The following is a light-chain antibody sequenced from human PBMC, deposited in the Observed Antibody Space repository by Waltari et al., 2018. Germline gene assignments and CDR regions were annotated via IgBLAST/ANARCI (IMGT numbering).Light chain of an antibody. Sequence: QSALTQPASVSGSPGQSITLSCTATSSDVGSYTLASWYQQHPGKAPKLMIYEGSKRPSGVSNRFSGSKSGNTASLTISGLQAEDEADYYCCSYAGSSRVFGGGTKLTVL. V-gene: IGLV2-23*01. J-gene: IGLJ2*01. CDR1: SSDVGSYTL. CDR2: EGS. CDR3: CSYAGSSRV.